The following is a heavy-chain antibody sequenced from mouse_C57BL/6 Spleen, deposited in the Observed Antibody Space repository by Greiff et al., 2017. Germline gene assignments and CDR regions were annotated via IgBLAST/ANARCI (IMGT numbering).Heavy chain of an antibody. Sequence: VKLQESGPGLVAPSQSLSITCTVSGFSLTSYGVDWVRQSPGKGLEWLGVIWGVGSTNYNSALKSRLSISKDNSKSQVCLKMNSLQVDDTAMYYCYSDRFAYWGQGTLVTVSA. CDR1: GFSLTSYG. J-gene: IGHJ3*01. CDR3: YSDRFAY. V-gene: IGHV2-6*01. CDR2: IWGVGST.